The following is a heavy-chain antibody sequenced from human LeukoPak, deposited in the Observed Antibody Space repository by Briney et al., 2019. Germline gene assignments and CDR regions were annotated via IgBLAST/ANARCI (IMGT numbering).Heavy chain of an antibody. CDR3: ARRYCSSTSCYHHFDY. Sequence: ASVKVSCKASGYTFTSYGISWVRQAPGQGLEWMGWISAYNGNTNYAQKLQGRVTMTTDTSTSIAYMELRSLRSDDTAVYYCARRYCSSTSCYHHFDYWGQGTLVTVSS. CDR2: ISAYNGNT. D-gene: IGHD2-2*01. V-gene: IGHV1-18*01. J-gene: IGHJ4*02. CDR1: GYTFTSYG.